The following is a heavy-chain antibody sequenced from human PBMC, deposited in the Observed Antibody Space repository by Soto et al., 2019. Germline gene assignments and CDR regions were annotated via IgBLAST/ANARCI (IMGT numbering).Heavy chain of an antibody. J-gene: IGHJ3*01. CDR1: GGSTSGYH. Sequence: QVLLQESGPGLLKPSETLSLTCSVSGGSTSGYHWSWIRQSPGKGLEWIGFIYYSGTTNYNPSLNSRVTISVDRSKNQFSLNLRSVTAADTAMYYCARRDGDYVSDAFDVWGQGTMVTVSS. D-gene: IGHD4-17*01. V-gene: IGHV4-59*08. CDR2: IYYSGTT. CDR3: ARRDGDYVSDAFDV.